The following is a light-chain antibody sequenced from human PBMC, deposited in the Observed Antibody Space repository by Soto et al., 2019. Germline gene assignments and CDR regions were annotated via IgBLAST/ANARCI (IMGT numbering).Light chain of an antibody. J-gene: IGLJ2*01. V-gene: IGLV2-14*01. CDR1: NSDVGAYNY. CDR3: SSYTRSSTGV. CDR2: EVS. Sequence: QSALTQPASVSGSPGQSITISCTGTNSDVGAYNYVSWYQQHPGKAPKLMIYEVSNRPSGVSNRFSGSKSGNTASLTISGLQAEYEADYYCSSYTRSSTGVFGAGTKVTVL.